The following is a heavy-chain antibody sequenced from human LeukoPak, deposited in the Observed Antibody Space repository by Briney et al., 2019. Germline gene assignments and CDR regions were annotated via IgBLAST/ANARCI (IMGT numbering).Heavy chain of an antibody. Sequence: GGSLRLSCTVSGFTVSSNSMSWVRQAPGKGLEWVSFIYSDNTHYSDSVKGRFTISRDNSKNTLYLQMNSLRAEDTAVYYCANKVAADYWGQGTLVTVSS. CDR2: IYSDNT. D-gene: IGHD5-12*01. J-gene: IGHJ4*02. CDR3: ANKVAADY. CDR1: GFTVSSNS. V-gene: IGHV3-53*01.